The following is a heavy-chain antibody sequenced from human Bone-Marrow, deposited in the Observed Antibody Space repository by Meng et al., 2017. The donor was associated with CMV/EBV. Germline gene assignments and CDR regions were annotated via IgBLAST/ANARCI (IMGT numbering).Heavy chain of an antibody. J-gene: IGHJ5*02. Sequence: SGPTLAKLTQTLTLTCTFSGFSLSTSGVGVGWIRQPPGKALEWLALISWNDDKRYSPSLKSRLTITKDTSKNQVVLTITNMDPVDTATYYCAYRLPGSISRNWFDPWGQGTLVTVSS. CDR3: AYRLPGSISRNWFDP. V-gene: IGHV2-5*01. CDR1: GFSLSTSGVG. CDR2: ISWNDDK. D-gene: IGHD2-2*01.